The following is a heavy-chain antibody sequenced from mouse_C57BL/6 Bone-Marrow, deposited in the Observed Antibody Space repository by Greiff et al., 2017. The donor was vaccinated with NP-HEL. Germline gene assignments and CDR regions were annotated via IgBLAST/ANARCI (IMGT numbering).Heavy chain of an antibody. CDR2: ISYDGSN. Sequence: DVQLQESGPGLVKPSQSLSLTCSVTGYSITSGYYWNWIRQFPGNKLEWMGYISYDGSNNYNPSLKTRISSTRDTSKNQFFLKLNSVTTEDTATYYCARTGSRRYYAMDYWGQGTSVTVSS. D-gene: IGHD1-1*01. CDR1: GYSITSGYY. V-gene: IGHV3-6*01. CDR3: ARTGSRRYYAMDY. J-gene: IGHJ4*01.